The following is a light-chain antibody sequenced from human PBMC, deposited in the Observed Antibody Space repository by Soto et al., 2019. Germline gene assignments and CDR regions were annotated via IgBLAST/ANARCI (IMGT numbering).Light chain of an antibody. CDR3: QQYKNWPPLT. CDR1: QSVSYN. CDR2: GAF. V-gene: IGKV3-15*01. J-gene: IGKJ4*01. Sequence: EIVMTQSPATLSVSPGERATLSCRASQSVSYNLAWYQQKPGQGPRLLIYGAFTRATGIPARFSGSGSGTEFPLTISSLQSEDFGVYYWQQYKNWPPLTFGGGTKVEIK.